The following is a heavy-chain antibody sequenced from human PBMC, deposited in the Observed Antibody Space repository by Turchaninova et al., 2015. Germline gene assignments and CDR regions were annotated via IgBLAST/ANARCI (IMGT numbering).Heavy chain of an antibody. J-gene: IGHJ4*02. Sequence: EVQLVETGGGLVKPGGSLRLSCATSGFTFSHAWMTWVRQAPGKGLEWVGRVKSKTNGGATEYAVAVKARFTISRDDSKDALYLQRNSLKTEDTAVYYCATEHQCRGGTCRNPDFWGQGTLVTVSS. CDR3: ATEHQCRGGTCRNPDF. CDR2: VKSKTNGGAT. V-gene: IGHV3-15*01. D-gene: IGHD2-15*01. CDR1: GFTFSHAW.